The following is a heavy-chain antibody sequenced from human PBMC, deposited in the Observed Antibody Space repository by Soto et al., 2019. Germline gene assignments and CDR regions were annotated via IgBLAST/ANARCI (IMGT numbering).Heavy chain of an antibody. D-gene: IGHD3-9*01. CDR3: ARGYYDILTGPSTGRFDP. J-gene: IGHJ5*02. Sequence: SETLSLTCAVYGGSFSGYYWSWIRQPPGKGLEWIGEINHSGSTNYNPSLKSRVTISVDTSKNQFSLKLSSVTAADTAVYYCARGYYDILTGPSTGRFDPWGQGTLVTVSS. CDR1: GGSFSGYY. V-gene: IGHV4-34*01. CDR2: INHSGST.